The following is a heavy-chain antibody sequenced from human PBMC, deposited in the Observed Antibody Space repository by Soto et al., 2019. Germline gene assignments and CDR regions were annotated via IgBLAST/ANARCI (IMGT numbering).Heavy chain of an antibody. Sequence: EVQLVESGGGLVQPGGSLRLSCAASGFTFSSYSMNWVRQAPGKGLEWVSYISSSSSTIYYADSVKGRFTISRDNAKNYLYLQMNSLRAEDTAVYYCARVGIASGGSYYYYYYYMDVWGKGTTVTVSS. D-gene: IGHD3-10*01. CDR2: ISSSSSTI. J-gene: IGHJ6*03. CDR1: GFTFSSYS. V-gene: IGHV3-48*01. CDR3: ARVGIASGGSYYYYYYYMDV.